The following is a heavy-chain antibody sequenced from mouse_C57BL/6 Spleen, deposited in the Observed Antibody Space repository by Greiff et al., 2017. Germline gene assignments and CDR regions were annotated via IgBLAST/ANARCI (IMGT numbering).Heavy chain of an antibody. CDR2: INPNNGGT. J-gene: IGHJ1*03. V-gene: IGHV1-18*01. Sequence: VQLQQSGPELVKPGASVKIPCKASGYTFTDYNMDWVKQSHGKSLEWIGDINPNNGGTIYNQKFKGKATLTVDKSSSTAYMELRSLTSEDTAVDYCARNYYNGSINWYFDVWGTGTTGTVSS. D-gene: IGHD1-1*01. CDR1: GYTFTDYN. CDR3: ARNYYNGSINWYFDV.